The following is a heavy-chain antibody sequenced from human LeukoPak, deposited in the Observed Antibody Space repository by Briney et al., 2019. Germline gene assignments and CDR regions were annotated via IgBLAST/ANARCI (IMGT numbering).Heavy chain of an antibody. Sequence: ASVKVSCKASGYTFAGYYMHWVRQAPGQGLEWMGWINPNSGGTNYAQKFQGRVTMTRDTSINTAYMDLSRLRSDDTAVYYCARPYSGLAFDIWGQGTMVTVSS. CDR3: ARPYSGLAFDI. V-gene: IGHV1-2*02. CDR2: INPNSGGT. J-gene: IGHJ3*02. CDR1: GYTFAGYY. D-gene: IGHD5-12*01.